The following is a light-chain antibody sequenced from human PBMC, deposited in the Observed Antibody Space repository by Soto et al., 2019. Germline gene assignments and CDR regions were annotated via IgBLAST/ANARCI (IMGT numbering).Light chain of an antibody. CDR1: QSVSST. Sequence: EIVLTQSPGTLSLSPGERATLSCRASQSVSSTLAWYQQKPGQAPRLLIYGASTRATGIPARFSGSGSGTEFTLTISSLQSEDFAVYYCQQRSYWLTFGQGTRLEIK. J-gene: IGKJ5*01. V-gene: IGKV3-15*01. CDR2: GAS. CDR3: QQRSYWLT.